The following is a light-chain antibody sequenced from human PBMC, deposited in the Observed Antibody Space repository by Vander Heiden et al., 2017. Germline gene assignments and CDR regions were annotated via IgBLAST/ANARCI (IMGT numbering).Light chain of an antibody. CDR3: QQYNNWPLT. J-gene: IGKJ4*01. CDR2: GAS. CDR1: QSVSSN. V-gene: IGKV3-15*01. Sequence: EIVMTQSPATLSVSPGARATLSCRASQSVSSNLAWYQQKPGQAPRLLIYGASTRATGIPARFSGSGSGTEFTLTISSLQSEDIAVYYCQQYNNWPLTFGGGTKVEIK.